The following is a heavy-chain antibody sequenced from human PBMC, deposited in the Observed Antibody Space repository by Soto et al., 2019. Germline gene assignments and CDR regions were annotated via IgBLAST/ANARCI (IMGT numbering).Heavy chain of an antibody. J-gene: IGHJ4*02. CDR3: TTDTLLYCSGGSCYLHSGYFDY. V-gene: IGHV3-15*01. CDR1: GFTFSNAW. Sequence: GGSLRLSCAASGFTFSNAWMSWVRQAPGKGLEWVGRIKSKTDGGTTDYAAPVKGRFTISRDDSKNTLYLQMNSLKTEDTAVYYCTTDTLLYCSGGSCYLHSGYFDYWGQGTLVTVSS. CDR2: IKSKTDGGTT. D-gene: IGHD2-15*01.